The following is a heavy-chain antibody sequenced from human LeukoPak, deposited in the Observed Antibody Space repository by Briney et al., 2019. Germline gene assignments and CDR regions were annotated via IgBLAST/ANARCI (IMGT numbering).Heavy chain of an antibody. CDR3: ASGGMAGRWPLNY. CDR1: SDSMRKYC. J-gene: IGHJ4*02. CDR2: IYASGDT. D-gene: IGHD6-19*01. Sequence: SETLSLTCTVSSDSMRKYCWSWIRQPAGKGLEWIGRIYASGDTKYNPSLKSRVAMSVDTSKNYFSLKLTSVTAADTAVYYCASGGMAGRWPLNYWGRGTLVTVSS. V-gene: IGHV4-4*07.